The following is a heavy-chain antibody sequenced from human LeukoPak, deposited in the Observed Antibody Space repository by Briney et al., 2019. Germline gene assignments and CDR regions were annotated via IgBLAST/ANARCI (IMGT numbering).Heavy chain of an antibody. D-gene: IGHD6-19*01. Sequence: PSETLSLTCAVYGGSFSGYYWSWIRQPPGKGLEWIGEINHSGSTNYNPSLKSRVTISVDTSKNQFSLKLSSVTAADTAVYYCARGNYLLTGYSSGWYAAYWGQGTLVTVSS. CDR1: GGSFSGYY. V-gene: IGHV4-34*01. J-gene: IGHJ4*02. CDR2: INHSGST. CDR3: ARGNYLLTGYSSGWYAAY.